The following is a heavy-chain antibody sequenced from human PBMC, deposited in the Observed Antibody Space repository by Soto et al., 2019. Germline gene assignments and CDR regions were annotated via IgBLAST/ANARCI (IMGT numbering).Heavy chain of an antibody. D-gene: IGHD3-16*01. CDR3: ARLNYGLRAFDI. CDR1: GGSISSSY. Sequence: SETLSLTCTVSGGSISSSYWGWIRQPPGKGLEWIGYIYYSGSTYYNPSLKSRVTMSVDTSKNQFSLKLSSVTAADTAVYYCARLNYGLRAFDIWGQGTMVTVSS. J-gene: IGHJ3*02. CDR2: IYYSGST. V-gene: IGHV4-59*12.